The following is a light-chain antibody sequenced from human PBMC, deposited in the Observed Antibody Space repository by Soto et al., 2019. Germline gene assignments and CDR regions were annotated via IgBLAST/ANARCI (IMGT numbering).Light chain of an antibody. CDR3: QQYNSYSRT. CDR1: QSISSW. Sequence: DIQMTQSPSTLSASVGDRVTITCRASQSISSWLAWYQQKPGKAPKLLIYKASSLESGVPSRLSGSGSGTEFTLTISSLQPDDFACYYCQQYNSYSRTFGQGTKVEIK. J-gene: IGKJ1*01. V-gene: IGKV1-5*03. CDR2: KAS.